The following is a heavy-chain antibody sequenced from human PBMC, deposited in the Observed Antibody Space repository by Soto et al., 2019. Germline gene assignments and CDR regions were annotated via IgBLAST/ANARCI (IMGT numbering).Heavy chain of an antibody. D-gene: IGHD3-10*01. J-gene: IGHJ6*02. V-gene: IGHV3-23*01. CDR1: GFTFSSYA. Sequence: GGSLRLSCAASGFTFSSYAMSWVRQAPGKGLEWVSAISGSGGSTYYADSVKGRFTISRDNSKNTLYLQMNSLRAEDTAVYYCAKFSASVYYGGRLYYYGMDVWGQGTTVTVSS. CDR3: AKFSASVYYGGRLYYYGMDV. CDR2: ISGSGGST.